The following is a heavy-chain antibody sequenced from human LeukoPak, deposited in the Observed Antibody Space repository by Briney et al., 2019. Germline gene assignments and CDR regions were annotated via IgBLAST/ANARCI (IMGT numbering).Heavy chain of an antibody. CDR3: ARGSGSYELSFLSTTSGLDY. CDR1: GYTFTSYD. V-gene: IGHV1-3*01. CDR2: INAGNGNT. J-gene: IGHJ4*02. D-gene: IGHD1-26*01. Sequence: ASVKVSCKASGYTFTSYDIDWVRQAPGQRLEWMGWINAGNGNTKYSQKFQGRVTITRDTSASTAYMELSSLRSEDTAVYYCARGSGSYELSFLSTTSGLDYWGQGTLVTVSS.